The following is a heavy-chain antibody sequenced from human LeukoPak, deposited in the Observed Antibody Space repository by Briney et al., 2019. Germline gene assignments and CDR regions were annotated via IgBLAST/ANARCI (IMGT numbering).Heavy chain of an antibody. CDR2: INPNSGGT. CDR3: AKRQYCSGGSCYSPKFLYCYYGMDV. D-gene: IGHD2-15*01. Sequence: ASVKVSCKASGYTFTGYYMHWVRQAPGQGLEWMGWINPNSGGTNYAQKFQGRVTMTRDTSISTAYMELSRLRSDDTAVYYCAKRQYCSGGSCYSPKFLYCYYGMDVWGQGTTVTVSS. V-gene: IGHV1-2*02. CDR1: GYTFTGYY. J-gene: IGHJ6*02.